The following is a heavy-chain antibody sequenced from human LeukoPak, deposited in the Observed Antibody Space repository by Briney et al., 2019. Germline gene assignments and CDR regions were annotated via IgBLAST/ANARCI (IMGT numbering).Heavy chain of an antibody. CDR2: ISAYNGNT. V-gene: IGHV1-18*01. J-gene: IGHJ6*03. CDR1: GGTFSSYA. D-gene: IGHD2-21*02. CDR3: ARALTAPYYYYYMDV. Sequence: ASVKVSCKASGGTFSSYAISWVRQAPGQGLEWMGWISAYNGNTNYAQKLQGRVTMTTDTSTSTAYMELRSLRSDDTAVYYCARALTAPYYYYYMDVWGKGTTVTVSS.